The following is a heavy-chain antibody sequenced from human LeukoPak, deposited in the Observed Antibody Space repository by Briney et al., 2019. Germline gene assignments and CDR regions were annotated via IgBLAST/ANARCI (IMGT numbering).Heavy chain of an antibody. Sequence: ASVKVSCKASGYTFTSYYMHWVRQAPGQGLEWMGIINPSGGSTSYAQKFQGRVTMTRDTSTSTVYMELSSLRSEDTAVYYCVRVGYSYGYDYWGQGTLVTVSS. V-gene: IGHV1-46*01. CDR2: INPSGGST. CDR3: VRVGYSYGYDY. CDR1: GYTFTSYY. D-gene: IGHD5-18*01. J-gene: IGHJ4*02.